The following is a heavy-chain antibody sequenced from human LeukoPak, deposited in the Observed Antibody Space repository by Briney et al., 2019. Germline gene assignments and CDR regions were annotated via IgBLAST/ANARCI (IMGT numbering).Heavy chain of an antibody. CDR3: ARHVAVKTLDY. J-gene: IGHJ4*02. D-gene: IGHD3-10*02. Sequence: SETLSLTCAVYGGSFSGYYWSWIRQPPGKGLEWIGEINHSGSTNYNPSLKSRVTISVDTSKNQFSLKLSSVTAADTAVYYCARHVAVKTLDYWGQGTLVTVSS. V-gene: IGHV4-34*01. CDR1: GGSFSGYY. CDR2: INHSGST.